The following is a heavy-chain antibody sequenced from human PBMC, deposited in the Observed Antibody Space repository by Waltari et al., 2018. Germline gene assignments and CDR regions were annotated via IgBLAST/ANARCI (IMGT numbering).Heavy chain of an antibody. CDR1: GGSFSGYY. CDR2: INHSGST. CDR3: ARGEAAAGHFDL. J-gene: IGHJ2*01. V-gene: IGHV4-34*01. D-gene: IGHD6-13*01. Sequence: QVQLQQWGAGLLKPSETLSLTCAVYGGSFSGYYWSWIRQPPGKGLEWIGEINHSGSTNYNPSLKSRVTISVDTSKNQFSLKLSSVTAADTAVYYCARGEAAAGHFDLWGRGTLVTVSS.